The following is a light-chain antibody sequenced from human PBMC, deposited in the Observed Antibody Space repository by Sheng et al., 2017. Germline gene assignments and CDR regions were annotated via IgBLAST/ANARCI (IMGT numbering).Light chain of an antibody. CDR1: RSDPGRADY. Sequence: QSALTQPRSVSGSPGQSVTISCTGIRSDPGRADYVSWYQQHPGKAPKLMIYDVNKRPSGVPDRFSGSTSGTTASLTISGLQTEDEADYYSCSITLTCVVFGGGTKVTVL. J-gene: IGLJ2*01. CDR2: DVN. CDR3: CSITLTCVV. V-gene: IGLV2-11*01.